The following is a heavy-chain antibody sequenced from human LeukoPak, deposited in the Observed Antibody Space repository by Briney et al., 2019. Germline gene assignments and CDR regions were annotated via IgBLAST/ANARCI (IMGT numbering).Heavy chain of an antibody. V-gene: IGHV3-11*01. J-gene: IGHJ4*02. Sequence: GGSLRLSCAASGFTFSDYYVSWIRQAPGKGLEWVAYITSSGDDIYYADSVKGRFTIPRDNAKNALFLRMSSLRVEDTATYYCASDIVATSGDFWGQGTLVSVSS. D-gene: IGHD5-12*01. CDR3: ASDIVATSGDF. CDR1: GFTFSDYY. CDR2: ITSSGDDI.